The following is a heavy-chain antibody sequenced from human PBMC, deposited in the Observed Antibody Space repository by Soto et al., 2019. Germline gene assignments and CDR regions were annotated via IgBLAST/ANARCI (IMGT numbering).Heavy chain of an antibody. J-gene: IGHJ4*02. CDR3: ARSRGGSWYGLDH. D-gene: IGHD6-13*01. CDR1: GFTVSSNS. Sequence: EVQLVESGGGLIQPGGCLRLSCAASGFTVSSNSMTWVRQAPGKGLEWVSVIYSGGSTYYADSVKGRFTISRDNSKNTLYLQMNSLRVEDTAVYYCARSRGGSWYGLDHWGQGTLVTVSS. V-gene: IGHV3-53*01. CDR2: IYSGGST.